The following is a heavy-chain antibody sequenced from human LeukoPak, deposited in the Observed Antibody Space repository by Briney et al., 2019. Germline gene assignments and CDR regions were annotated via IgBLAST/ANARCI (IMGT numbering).Heavy chain of an antibody. Sequence: SETLSLTCTVSGYSISSPFYWGWIRQSPGKGLQRIGSIYYTGSTYYNPSLKSRVTISVDTSKNHFSLKLSSVTAADTAMYYCARHQYYDSRGSHYYSYYYMDVWGKGTTVTASS. V-gene: IGHV4-38-2*02. CDR1: GYSISSPFY. CDR3: ARHQYYDSRGSHYYSYYYMDV. D-gene: IGHD3-22*01. CDR2: IYYTGST. J-gene: IGHJ6*03.